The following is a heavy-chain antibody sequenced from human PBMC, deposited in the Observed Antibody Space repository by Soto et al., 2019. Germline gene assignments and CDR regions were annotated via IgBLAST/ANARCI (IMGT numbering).Heavy chain of an antibody. CDR2: ISGSGGST. J-gene: IGHJ3*02. D-gene: IGHD1-1*01. V-gene: IGHV3-23*01. CDR1: GFTFRSYA. CDR3: AKDKPGTTAFDI. Sequence: GGSLRLSCAASGFTFRSYAMSWVRQAPGKGLEWVSAISGSGGSTYYADSVKGRFTISRDHSKNTLYLQMSSLRAEDTAVYYCAKDKPGTTAFDIWGRGTLLNVSS.